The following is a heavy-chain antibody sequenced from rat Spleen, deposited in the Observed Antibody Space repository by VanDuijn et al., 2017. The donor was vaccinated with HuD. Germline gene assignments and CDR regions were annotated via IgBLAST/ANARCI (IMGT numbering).Heavy chain of an antibody. D-gene: IGHD2-1*01. CDR1: GFTFNNYW. Sequence: EVKLVESGGGLVQPGRSLKLSCVASGFTFNNYWMTWIRQAPGKGLEWVATITHIGGTSYYPDSVKGRFTISREDGRSTLYLQMNSLRSEDTATYYCARRYDFDYWGQGVMVTVSS. V-gene: IGHV5-31*01. CDR3: ARRYDFDY. CDR2: ITHIGGTS. J-gene: IGHJ2*01.